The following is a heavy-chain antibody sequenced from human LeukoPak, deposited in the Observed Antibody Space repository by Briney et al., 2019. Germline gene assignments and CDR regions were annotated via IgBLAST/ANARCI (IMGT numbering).Heavy chain of an antibody. J-gene: IGHJ5*02. V-gene: IGHV1-18*01. CDR1: GYTFTSYG. D-gene: IGHD2-15*01. CDR2: ISAYNGNT. CDR3: ARVHLVEVVAATSWFDP. Sequence: ASVKVSCKASGYTFTSYGITWVRQAPGQGLEWMGWISAYNGNTNYGQKLQGRVTMTTDTSTSTAYMELRSVRYDDTAVYYCARVHLVEVVAATSWFDPWGQGTLVTVSS.